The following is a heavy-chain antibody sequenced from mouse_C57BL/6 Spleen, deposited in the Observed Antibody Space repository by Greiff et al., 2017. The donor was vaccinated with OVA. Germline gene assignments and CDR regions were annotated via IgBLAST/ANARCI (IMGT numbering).Heavy chain of an antibody. CDR1: GYSITSGYD. D-gene: IGHD2-3*01. J-gene: IGHJ1*03. V-gene: IGHV3-1*01. Sequence: EVQGVESGPGMVKPSQSLSLTCTVTGYSITSGYDWHWIRHLPGNKLEWMGYISYSGSTNYNPSLKSRISITHDTSKNHFFLKLNSVTTEDTATYYCARDLYDGYYWYFDVWGTGTTVTVSS. CDR2: ISYSGST. CDR3: ARDLYDGYYWYFDV.